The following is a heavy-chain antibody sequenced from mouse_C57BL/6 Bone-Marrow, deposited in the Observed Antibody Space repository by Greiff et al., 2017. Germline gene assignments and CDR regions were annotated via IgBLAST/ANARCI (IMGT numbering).Heavy chain of an antibody. D-gene: IGHD2-1*01. CDR2: ISDGGSYT. Sequence: EVQLVESGGGLVKPGGSLKLSCAASGFTFSSYAMSWVRQTPEKRLAWVATISDGGSYTYYPDNVKGRFTISRDNAKDNLYLQMSHLKSEDTAMYYCAREIYYGHYVRAMDYWGQGTSVTVSS. V-gene: IGHV5-4*01. J-gene: IGHJ4*01. CDR3: AREIYYGHYVRAMDY. CDR1: GFTFSSYA.